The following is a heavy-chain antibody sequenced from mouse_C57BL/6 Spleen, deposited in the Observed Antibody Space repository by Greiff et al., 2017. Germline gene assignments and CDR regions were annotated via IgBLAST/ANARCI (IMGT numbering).Heavy chain of an antibody. J-gene: IGHJ3*01. D-gene: IGHD1-1*01. CDR2: IYPSDSET. V-gene: IGHV1-61*01. CDR1: GYTFTSYW. CDR3: ASGFTTVVATPFAY. Sequence: QVQLQQPGAELVRPGSSVKLSCKASGYTFTSYWIDWVKQRPGQGLEWIGNIYPSDSETHYNQKFKDKATLTVDKSSSTAYMQLSSLTSEDSAVYYCASGFTTVVATPFAYWGQGTLVTVSA.